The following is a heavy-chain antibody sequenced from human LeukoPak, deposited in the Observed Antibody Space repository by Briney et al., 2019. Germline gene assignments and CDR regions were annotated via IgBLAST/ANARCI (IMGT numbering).Heavy chain of an antibody. V-gene: IGHV3-23*01. Sequence: PGGSLRLSCAASGFTFSSYAMSWVRQAPGKGLEWVSAISGSGSSTYYADSVKGRFTISRDNSKNTLYLQMNSLRVEDTAVYYCAKDYGGNSDYFDYWGQGTLVTVSS. CDR2: ISGSGSST. D-gene: IGHD4-23*01. CDR3: AKDYGGNSDYFDY. CDR1: GFTFSSYA. J-gene: IGHJ4*02.